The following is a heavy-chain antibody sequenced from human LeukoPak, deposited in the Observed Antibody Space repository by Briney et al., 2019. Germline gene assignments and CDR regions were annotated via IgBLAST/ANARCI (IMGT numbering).Heavy chain of an antibody. D-gene: IGHD2-21*01. V-gene: IGHV4-59*08. J-gene: IGHJ4*02. CDR2: IFYSGST. CDR1: GDSISSYY. Sequence: PSETLSLTCTVSGDSISSYYWSWIRQPPGKGLEWIGYIFYSGSTNSNPSLKSRVTISGDTSKNQFSLNLSSVTAADTAVYYCARHGAAYSFDYWGQGTLVTVSS. CDR3: ARHGAAYSFDY.